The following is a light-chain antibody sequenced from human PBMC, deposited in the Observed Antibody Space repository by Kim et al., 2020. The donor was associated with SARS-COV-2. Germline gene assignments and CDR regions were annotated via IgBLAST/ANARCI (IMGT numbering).Light chain of an antibody. CDR1: QSIRSN. CDR2: DAS. V-gene: IGKV3-15*01. CDR3: QHYTNWPPWT. Sequence: SPGERATLSCRASQSIRSNLAWYQQTPGQAPRLLIYDASTRATGIPARFSGSGSGTEFTLTISSLQSEDFAVYYCQHYTNWPPWTFGQGTKVEIK. J-gene: IGKJ1*01.